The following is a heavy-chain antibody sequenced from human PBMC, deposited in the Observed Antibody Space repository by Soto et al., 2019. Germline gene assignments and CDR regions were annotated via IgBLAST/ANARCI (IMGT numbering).Heavy chain of an antibody. CDR1: GGSISRYY. V-gene: IGHV4-59*01. J-gene: IGHJ6*02. Sequence: SETLSLTCTVSGGSISRYYWSWIRQPPGKGLEWIGYIYYSGSTNYNPSLKSRVTISVDTSKNQFSLKLSSVTAADTAVYYCARCMTTVTHTFYYYYYGMDVWGQGTTVTVSS. D-gene: IGHD4-4*01. CDR3: ARCMTTVTHTFYYYYYGMDV. CDR2: IYYSGST.